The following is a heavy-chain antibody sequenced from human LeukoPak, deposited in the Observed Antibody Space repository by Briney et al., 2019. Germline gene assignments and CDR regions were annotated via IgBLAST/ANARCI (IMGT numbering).Heavy chain of an antibody. CDR3: ARAKEGFGESTFDY. V-gene: IGHV4-34*01. J-gene: IGHJ4*02. D-gene: IGHD3-10*01. Sequence: PSETLSLTCAVYGGSFSGYYWSGIRQPPGKGLEWIGEINHSGSTNYNPSLKSRGTISVDTSKNQFSLKLSSVTAADTAVYYCARAKEGFGESTFDYWGQGTLVTVSS. CDR1: GGSFSGYY. CDR2: INHSGST.